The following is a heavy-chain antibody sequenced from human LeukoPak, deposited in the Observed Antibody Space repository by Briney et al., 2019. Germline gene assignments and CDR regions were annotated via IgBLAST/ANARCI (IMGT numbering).Heavy chain of an antibody. CDR2: ISACNGNT. CDR3: ARDKGYYDSSTFDY. Sequence: ASVKVSCKASGYTFTSYGISWVRQAPGQGLEWMGWISACNGNTNYAQKLQGRVTMTTDTSTSTAYMELRSLRSDDTAVYYCARDKGYYDSSTFDYWGQGTLVTVFS. V-gene: IGHV1-18*01. CDR1: GYTFTSYG. D-gene: IGHD3-22*01. J-gene: IGHJ4*02.